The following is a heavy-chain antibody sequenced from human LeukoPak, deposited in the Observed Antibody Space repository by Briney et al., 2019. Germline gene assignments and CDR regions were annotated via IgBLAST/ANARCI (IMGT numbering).Heavy chain of an antibody. CDR2: ISAYNGNT. CDR3: AGISGWDINYYYYYGMDV. J-gene: IGHJ6*02. D-gene: IGHD6-19*01. CDR1: GYTFASYG. Sequence: ASVKVSCKASGYTFASYGISWVRQAPGQGLEWMGWISAYNGNTNYAQKLQGRVTMTTDTSTSTAYMELRSLRSDDTAVYYCAGISGWDINYYYYYGMDVWGQGTTVTVSS. V-gene: IGHV1-18*01.